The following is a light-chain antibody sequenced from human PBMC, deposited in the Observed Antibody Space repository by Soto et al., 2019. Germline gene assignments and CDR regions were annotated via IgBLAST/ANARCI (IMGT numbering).Light chain of an antibody. V-gene: IGLV2-14*01. CDR1: NSDVGRYNY. Sequence: QSALTQPASVSGSPGQSITISCTGTNSDVGRYNYVSWYQQHPGKAPKLMIYEVSNRPSGVSNRFSGSKSGNTASLTISGLQAEDEADYYCSSYSSKSSSTLVVFGTGTKLTVL. CDR2: EVS. CDR3: SSYSSKSSSTLVV. J-gene: IGLJ1*01.